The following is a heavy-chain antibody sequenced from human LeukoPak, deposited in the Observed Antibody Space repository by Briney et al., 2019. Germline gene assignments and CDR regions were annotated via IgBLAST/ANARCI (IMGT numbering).Heavy chain of an antibody. CDR3: ARAGLLWFGESLYGMDV. D-gene: IGHD3-10*01. CDR2: IYYSGST. CDR1: GGSISSYY. J-gene: IGHJ6*02. Sequence: SETLSLTCTVSGGSISSYYWSWVRQPPGKGLEWIGYIYYSGSTNYNPSLKSRVTISVDTSKNQFSLKLSSVTAADTAVYYCARAGLLWFGESLYGMDVWGQGTTVTVSS. V-gene: IGHV4-59*01.